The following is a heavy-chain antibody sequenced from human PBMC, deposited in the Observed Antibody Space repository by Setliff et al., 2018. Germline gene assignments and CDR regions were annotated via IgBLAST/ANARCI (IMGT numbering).Heavy chain of an antibody. J-gene: IGHJ5*02. V-gene: IGHV4-4*08. Sequence: SKTLSLTCTVSGGSIRGFYWNWIRQPPGKELEWIGHISPSGSTTYNPSLKSRVTISPDTSKNHFSLKVNSVTAADTALYYCARSPSSGAYYNDGWFDPWGQGTLVTVSS. CDR3: ARSPSSGAYYNDGWFDP. D-gene: IGHD3-10*01. CDR2: ISPSGST. CDR1: GGSIRGFY.